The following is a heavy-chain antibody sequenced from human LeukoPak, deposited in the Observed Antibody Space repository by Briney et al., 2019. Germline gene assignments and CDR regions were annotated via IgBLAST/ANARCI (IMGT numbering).Heavy chain of an antibody. CDR3: ARAIGDSWDIDY. D-gene: IGHD2-15*01. J-gene: IGHJ4*02. Sequence: ASVTVSCKASGYTFTGYYMHWVRQAPGQGLEWMGWINPNSGGTNYAQKFQGRVTMTRDTSISTAYMELSRLRSDDTAVYYCARAIGDSWDIDYWGQGTLVTVSS. CDR2: INPNSGGT. V-gene: IGHV1-2*02. CDR1: GYTFTGYY.